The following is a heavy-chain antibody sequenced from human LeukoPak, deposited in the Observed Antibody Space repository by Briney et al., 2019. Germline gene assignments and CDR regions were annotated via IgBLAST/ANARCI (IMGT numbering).Heavy chain of an antibody. CDR2: ISAYNGNT. CDR3: ARAVVMDNAFDI. V-gene: IGHV1-18*01. CDR1: GYTFTSYG. D-gene: IGHD3-22*01. J-gene: IGHJ3*02. Sequence: ASVKVSCKASGYTFTSYGVSWVRQAPGQGLEWMGWISAYNGNTNYAQKLQGRVTMTTDTSTSTAYMELRSLRSDDTAVYYCARAVVMDNAFDIWGQGTMVTVSS.